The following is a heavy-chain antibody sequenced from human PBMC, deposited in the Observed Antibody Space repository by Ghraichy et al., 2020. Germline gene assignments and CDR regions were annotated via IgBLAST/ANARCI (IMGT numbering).Heavy chain of an antibody. D-gene: IGHD3-9*01. V-gene: IGHV3-23*01. J-gene: IGHJ4*02. CDR2: ISGSGGST. Sequence: GGSLRLSCAASGFTFSSYAMSWVRQAPGKGLEWVSTISGSGGSTYYADSVKCRFTISRDNSKNTLYLQMNSLRAEDTAVYYCAKDPDYDILTGYYFDYWGQGTLVTVSS. CDR1: GFTFSSYA. CDR3: AKDPDYDILTGYYFDY.